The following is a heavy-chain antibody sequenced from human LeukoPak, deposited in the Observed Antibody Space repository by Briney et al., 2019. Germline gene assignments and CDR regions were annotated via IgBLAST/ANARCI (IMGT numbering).Heavy chain of an antibody. CDR1: GFTFGTHS. V-gene: IGHV3-48*01. CDR3: VRDNPRCCGVVPANIDDY. J-gene: IGHJ4*02. D-gene: IGHD2-15*01. Sequence: GGSLRLSCVDSGFTFGTHSMNWVRQAPGKGLEWVSYINGGGSPIYYANSVRGRFTISRDNAKNSLYLQMNSLRAEDTAVYYCVRDNPRCCGVVPANIDDYWGQGTLVTVSS. CDR2: INGGGSPI.